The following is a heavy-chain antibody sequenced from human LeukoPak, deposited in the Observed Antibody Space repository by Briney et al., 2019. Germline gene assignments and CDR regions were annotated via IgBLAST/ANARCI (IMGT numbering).Heavy chain of an antibody. V-gene: IGHV3-30*03. Sequence: PGRSLRLSCAASGFTFSSYGMHWVRQAPGKGLEWVAVISYDGSNKYYAGSVKGRFTISRDNSKNTLYLQMNSLRAEDTAVYYCARGGEAVFDYWGHGTLVTVSS. J-gene: IGHJ4*01. CDR2: ISYDGSNK. CDR3: ARGGEAVFDY. CDR1: GFTFSSYG. D-gene: IGHD5-12*01.